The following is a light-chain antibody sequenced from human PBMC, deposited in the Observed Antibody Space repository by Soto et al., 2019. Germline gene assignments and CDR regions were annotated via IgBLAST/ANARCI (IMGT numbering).Light chain of an antibody. Sequence: DIQMTQSPSSLSASVGDRVTITCQASRDISNYLNWYQQRPGKAPKLLVYDASNLEAGVPSRFSGSGSETDFTFTISSLQPEDIATYYCQQYDDLPLTFGGGTKVEIK. CDR2: DAS. V-gene: IGKV1-33*01. J-gene: IGKJ4*01. CDR3: QQYDDLPLT. CDR1: RDISNY.